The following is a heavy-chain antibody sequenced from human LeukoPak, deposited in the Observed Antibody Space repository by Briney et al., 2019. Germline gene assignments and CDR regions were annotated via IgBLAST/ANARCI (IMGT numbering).Heavy chain of an antibody. Sequence: ASVKVSCKASGGTCSNYAVSLVRQAPGQGLEWMGGIIPIFGTANYAQKFQGRVTITADESTSTAYMELSSLRSEDTAVYYCARSEYDYIWGSYRYTFDYWGEGTLVTVSS. CDR2: IIPIFGTA. D-gene: IGHD3-16*02. CDR3: ARSEYDYIWGSYRYTFDY. J-gene: IGHJ4*02. V-gene: IGHV1-69*13. CDR1: GGTCSNYA.